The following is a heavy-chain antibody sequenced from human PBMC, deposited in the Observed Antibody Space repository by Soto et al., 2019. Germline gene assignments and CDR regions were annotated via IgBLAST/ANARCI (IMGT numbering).Heavy chain of an antibody. D-gene: IGHD3-10*01. CDR1: GGSISSSSYY. CDR3: ASQDYYYGSGSYGFDY. J-gene: IGHJ4*02. CDR2: IYYSGST. V-gene: IGHV4-39*01. Sequence: SETLSLTCTVSGGSISSSSYYWGWIRQPPGKGLEWIGSIYYSGSTYYNPSLKSRVTISVDTSKNQFSLKLSSVSAADTAVYYCASQDYYYGSGSYGFDYWGQGTLVTVSS.